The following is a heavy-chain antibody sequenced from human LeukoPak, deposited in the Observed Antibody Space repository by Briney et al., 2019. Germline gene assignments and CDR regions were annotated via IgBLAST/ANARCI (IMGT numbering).Heavy chain of an antibody. CDR1: GYTFTGYY. CDR3: ARESDYAGDTAMVTSYGMDV. Sequence: ASVKVSCKASGYTFTGYYMHWVRQAPGQGLEWMGWINPNSGGTNYAQKFQGRVTMTRGTSISTAYMELSRLRSDDTAVYYCARESDYAGDTAMVTSYGMDVWGQGTTVTVSS. J-gene: IGHJ6*02. CDR2: INPNSGGT. D-gene: IGHD5-18*01. V-gene: IGHV1-2*02.